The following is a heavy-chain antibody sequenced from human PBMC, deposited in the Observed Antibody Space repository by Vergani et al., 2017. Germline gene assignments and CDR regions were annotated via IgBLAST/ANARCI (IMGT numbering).Heavy chain of an antibody. V-gene: IGHV4-59*12. CDR3: VRTVALWFGETKDGGWFDP. Sequence: QVQLQESGPGLVKPSETLSLTCTVSGGSISSYYWSWIRQPPGKGLAWIGYIFYSGTTYDNPSLRSRLTISVDTSQNQFSLKLRSVTAADTAVYYCVRTVALWFGETKDGGWFDPWGQGSLVTVAS. J-gene: IGHJ5*02. CDR2: IFYSGTT. CDR1: GGSISSYY. D-gene: IGHD3-10*01.